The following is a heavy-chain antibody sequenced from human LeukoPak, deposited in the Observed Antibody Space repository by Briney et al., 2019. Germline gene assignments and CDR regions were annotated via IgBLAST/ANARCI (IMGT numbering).Heavy chain of an antibody. D-gene: IGHD1-26*01. V-gene: IGHV3-33*01. Sequence: GGSLRLSCAASGLSFSAHGMHWVRQAPGKGLEWVAIIRFDGSNIHYADSVKGRFTISRDNSKNTLYLQMNSLRAEDTAVYYCVRDGVGATTYFGYFDHWGQGNLVTVSS. CDR3: VRDGVGATTYFGYFDH. CDR1: GLSFSAHG. CDR2: IRFDGSNI. J-gene: IGHJ4*02.